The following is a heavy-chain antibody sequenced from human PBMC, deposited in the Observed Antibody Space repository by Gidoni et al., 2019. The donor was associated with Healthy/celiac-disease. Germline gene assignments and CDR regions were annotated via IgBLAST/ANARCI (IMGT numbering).Heavy chain of an antibody. CDR3: ARDRDGDYLGWDY. Sequence: QVQLQESGPGLVKPSQPLALTCTVSGGSISSGSYYWSWIRQPAGKGLEWIGRIYTSGSTNYNPSLKSRVTISVDTSKNQFSLKLSSVTAADTAVYYCARDRDGDYLGWDYWGQGTLVTVSS. D-gene: IGHD4-17*01. CDR2: IYTSGST. V-gene: IGHV4-61*02. J-gene: IGHJ4*02. CDR1: GGSISSGSYY.